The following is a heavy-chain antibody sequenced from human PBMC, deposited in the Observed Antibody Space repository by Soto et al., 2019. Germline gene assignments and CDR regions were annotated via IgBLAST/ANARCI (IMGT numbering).Heavy chain of an antibody. D-gene: IGHD1-1*01. CDR3: ANWRFGS. CDR1: GDNVSSNNAA. J-gene: IGHJ4*02. V-gene: IGHV6-1*01. Sequence: SQTLSLTCAISGDNVSSNNAAWNWIRQSPSRGLEWLGRTYYRSKWFHGYAISLTGRITINPDTSKNQFSLQLNSVTPEDTAFDYCANWRFGSWGPGTQGTVP. CDR2: TYYRSKWFH.